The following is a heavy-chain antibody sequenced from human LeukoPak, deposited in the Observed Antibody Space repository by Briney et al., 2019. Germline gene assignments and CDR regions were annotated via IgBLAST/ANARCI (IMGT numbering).Heavy chain of an antibody. V-gene: IGHV1-18*01. Sequence: ASVKVSCKASGYTFNNFGISWVRQAPGQGLEWLGWINAYNGGTNYAQKFQGRVILSTDTSTDTAYMEMRSLRSDDTAVYFCARDGFIGSAGVFDIWGQGTMVTVSS. D-gene: IGHD1-26*01. CDR2: INAYNGGT. CDR1: GYTFNNFG. CDR3: ARDGFIGSAGVFDI. J-gene: IGHJ3*02.